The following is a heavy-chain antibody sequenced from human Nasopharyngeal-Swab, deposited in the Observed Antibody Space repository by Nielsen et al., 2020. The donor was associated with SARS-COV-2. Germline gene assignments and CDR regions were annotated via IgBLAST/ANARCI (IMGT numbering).Heavy chain of an antibody. CDR2: IYPGDSDT. J-gene: IGHJ3*02. V-gene: IGHV5-51*01. Sequence: VRQMPGKGLEWMGIIYPGDSDTRYSPSFQGQVTISADKSISTAYLQWSSLKASDTAMYYCASRRFEYSSDPSRAFDIWGQGTMVTVSS. CDR3: ASRRFEYSSDPSRAFDI. D-gene: IGHD6-6*01.